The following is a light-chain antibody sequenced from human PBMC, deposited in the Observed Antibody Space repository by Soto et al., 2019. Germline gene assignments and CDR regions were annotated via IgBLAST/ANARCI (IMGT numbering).Light chain of an antibody. Sequence: EIVMTQSPATLSVSPGERATLSCRASQSVSSNLAWYQQKPGQAPRLLIYDASTRATGIPGRFSGSGSGTEFTLTISSLQSEDFAVYSCQQYNIWPDTFGQGTKLEIK. V-gene: IGKV3-15*01. J-gene: IGKJ2*01. CDR2: DAS. CDR1: QSVSSN. CDR3: QQYNIWPDT.